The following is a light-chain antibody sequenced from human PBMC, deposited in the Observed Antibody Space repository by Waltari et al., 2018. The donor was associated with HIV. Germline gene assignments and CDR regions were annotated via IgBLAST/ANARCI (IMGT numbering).Light chain of an antibody. V-gene: IGKV1-6*01. J-gene: IGKJ3*01. CDR2: AAS. CDR1: QGIRND. Sequence: PSSLSASVGDRVTITCRASQGIRNDLGWYQQKPGKAPKLLIYAASSLHSGVPSRFSGNGSGTDFTLTISSLRPEDFATYYCLQDSNYPFTFGPGTKVDLK. CDR3: LQDSNYPFT.